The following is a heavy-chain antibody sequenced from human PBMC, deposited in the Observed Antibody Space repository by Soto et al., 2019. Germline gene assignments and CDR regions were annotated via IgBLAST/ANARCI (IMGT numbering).Heavy chain of an antibody. CDR3: ARDTVTTWYYYYGMDV. CDR2: IYYSGST. V-gene: IGHV4-39*02. J-gene: IGHJ6*02. D-gene: IGHD4-17*01. Sequence: SETLSLTCTVSGGSISSSSYYWGWIRQPPGKGLEWIGSIYYSGSTYYNPSLKSRVTISVDTSKNQFSLKLSSVTAADTAVYYCARDTVTTWYYYYGMDVCGQGTTVTVSS. CDR1: GGSISSSSYY.